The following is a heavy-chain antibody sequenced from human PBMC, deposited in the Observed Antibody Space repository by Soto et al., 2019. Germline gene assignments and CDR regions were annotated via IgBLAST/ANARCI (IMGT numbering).Heavy chain of an antibody. D-gene: IGHD1-26*01. V-gene: IGHV6-1*01. CDR3: ARGGVGATEGYYYYGMDV. CDR2: TYYRSKWYN. CDR1: GDSVSSNSAA. Sequence: SQTLSLTCAISGDSVSSNSAAWNWIRQSPSRGLEWLGRTYYRSKWYNDYAVSVKSRITINPDTSKNQFSLQLNSVTPEDTAVYYCARGGVGATEGYYYYGMDVWGQGTTVTVSS. J-gene: IGHJ6*02.